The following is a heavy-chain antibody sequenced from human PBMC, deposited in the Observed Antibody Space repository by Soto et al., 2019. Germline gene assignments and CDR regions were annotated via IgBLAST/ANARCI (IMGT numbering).Heavy chain of an antibody. CDR1: GYPFGTYG. V-gene: IGHV1-18*01. CDR3: ARDPHECWSSFFFDP. CDR2: ISPYNGET. D-gene: IGHD3-3*01. Sequence: QVQLVQSGAEVKKPGASVKVSCKASGYPFGTYGINWVRRAPGQRLEWMGWISPYNGETKSAQNFQDRVTMSTDTSTNTAYMELKSLRSDDTAVYYCARDPHECWSSFFFDPWGQGTLVTVSS. J-gene: IGHJ5*02.